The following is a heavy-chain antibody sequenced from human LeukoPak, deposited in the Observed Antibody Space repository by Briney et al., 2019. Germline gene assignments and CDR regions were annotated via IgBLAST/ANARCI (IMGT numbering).Heavy chain of an antibody. J-gene: IGHJ4*02. CDR3: ARDANYYDSSDLDY. CDR1: GFMFSKYA. Sequence: GGSLRLSCAASGFMFSKYAMSWVRQAPGKGLEWVAVISYDGSNKYYADSVKGRFTISRDNSKNTLYLQMNSLRAEDTAVYYCARDANYYDSSDLDYWGQGTLVTVSS. V-gene: IGHV3-30*04. D-gene: IGHD3-22*01. CDR2: ISYDGSNK.